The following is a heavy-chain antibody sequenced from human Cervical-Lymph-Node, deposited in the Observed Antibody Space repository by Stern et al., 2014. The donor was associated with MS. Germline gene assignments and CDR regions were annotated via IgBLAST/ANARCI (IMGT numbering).Heavy chain of an antibody. Sequence: VQLVESGPGLVKPSQTLSLTCAVTGGSISSAEYYWSWIRQSPGKGLERIGYIHNSGTTYYNPSLKSRVTISVDTSKNQFSLKLRSVTAADTAVYYCSRDADGYSLVFGYWGRGTLVTVSS. CDR3: SRDADGYSLVFGY. CDR1: GGSISSAEYY. D-gene: IGHD5-24*01. CDR2: IHNSGTT. V-gene: IGHV4-30-4*01. J-gene: IGHJ4*02.